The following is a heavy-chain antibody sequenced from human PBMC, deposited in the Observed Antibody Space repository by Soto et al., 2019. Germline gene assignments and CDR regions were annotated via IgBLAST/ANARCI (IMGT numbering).Heavy chain of an antibody. CDR3: ARDVSGHDNYETIGYYFYH. Sequence: ASVKVSCKASGYTFTKFHIHWVRQAPGQGLEWMGMIDPSGGVTRDAQRFQGRITMTSDTSTSSVYMELRGLTSEDTAVYYCARDVSGHDNYETIGYYFYHWSPANLVTVS. V-gene: IGHV1-46*01. D-gene: IGHD3-16*01. J-gene: IGHJ4*02. CDR2: IDPSGGVT. CDR1: GYTFTKFH.